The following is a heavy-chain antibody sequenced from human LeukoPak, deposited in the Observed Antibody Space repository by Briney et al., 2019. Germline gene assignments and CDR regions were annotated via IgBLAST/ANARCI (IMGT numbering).Heavy chain of an antibody. CDR3: ARGSLGYCSSTSCSWFDP. J-gene: IGHJ5*02. Sequence: KASQTLSLTCTVSGGSISSGGYHWSWIRQHPGRGLEWIGYIYYSGSTYYNPSLKSRVTISVDTSKNQFSLKLSSVTAADTAVYYCARGSLGYCSSTSCSWFDPWGQGTLVTVSS. D-gene: IGHD2-2*01. CDR1: GGSISSGGYH. V-gene: IGHV4-31*03. CDR2: IYYSGST.